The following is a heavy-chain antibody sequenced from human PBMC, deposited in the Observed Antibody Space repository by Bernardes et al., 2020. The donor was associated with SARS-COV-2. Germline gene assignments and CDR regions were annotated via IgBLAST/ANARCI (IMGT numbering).Heavy chain of an antibody. Sequence: GGSLRLSCAASGFTCSSYCMHWVRQTPGKGLVWVSRINTDGSSTNFADSVKGRFTISRDNAKNTVYLQMNSLRAEDTALYYCAKSAFISGQNYYFDYWGQGALVTVSS. CDR3: AKSAFISGQNYYFDY. CDR1: GFTCSSYC. CDR2: INTDGSST. V-gene: IGHV3-74*01. J-gene: IGHJ4*02.